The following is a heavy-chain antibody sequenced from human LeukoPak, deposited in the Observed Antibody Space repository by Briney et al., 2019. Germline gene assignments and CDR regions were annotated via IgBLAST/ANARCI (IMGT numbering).Heavy chain of an antibody. V-gene: IGHV5-51*01. CDR2: IYPGDSDT. CDR3: ARHDYGETRNYYYYMDV. Sequence: GASLQISCEGSGSIFTSYWIGWGRQVPGKGVEWMGIIYPGDSDTRNSPSFQGQVPTSADKSISTAYLQWSSLKASDTAMYYCARHDYGETRNYYYYMDVWGKGTTVTVSS. D-gene: IGHD4-17*01. J-gene: IGHJ6*03. CDR1: GSIFTSYW.